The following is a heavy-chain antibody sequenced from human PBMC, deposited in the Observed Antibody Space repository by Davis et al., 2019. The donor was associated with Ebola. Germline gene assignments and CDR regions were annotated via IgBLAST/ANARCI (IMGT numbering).Heavy chain of an antibody. Sequence: GGSLRLSCAASGFTVSGNYMSWVRQAPGKGLEWVGRIKSKTDGGTTDYAAPVKGRFTISRDDSKNTLYLQMNSLKTEDTAVYYCARSTGAPYYYYGMDVWGQGTTVTVSS. V-gene: IGHV3-15*01. J-gene: IGHJ6*02. CDR1: GFTVSGNY. CDR2: IKSKTDGGTT. CDR3: ARSTGAPYYYYGMDV. D-gene: IGHD1-14*01.